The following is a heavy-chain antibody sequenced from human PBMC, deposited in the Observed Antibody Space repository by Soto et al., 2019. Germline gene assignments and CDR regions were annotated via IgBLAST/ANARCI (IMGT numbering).Heavy chain of an antibody. J-gene: IGHJ4*02. CDR2: IWYDGSLE. Sequence: PGGSLRLSCAASGFTFSSYGMHWVRQAPGKGLEWVAIIWYDGSLEFYADSVKGRFTISRDNPKNTLYLEINSLRGDDTAVYYCARDGSQHYIDYWGQGTLVTVSS. V-gene: IGHV3-33*01. CDR1: GFTFSSYG. CDR3: ARDGSQHYIDY.